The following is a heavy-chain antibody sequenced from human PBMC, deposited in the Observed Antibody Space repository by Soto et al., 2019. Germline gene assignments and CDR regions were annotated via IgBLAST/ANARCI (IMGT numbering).Heavy chain of an antibody. CDR3: ARDSANGWYKNWFDP. CDR1: GFTFSSYA. V-gene: IGHV3-23*01. Sequence: PGGSLRLSCAASGFTFSSYAMTWVRQAPGKGLECVSAISGSGSTTYYADSVKGRFTISRGNSKNTLYLQMNSLRAEDTAVYYCARDSANGWYKNWFDPWGQGT. J-gene: IGHJ5*02. CDR2: ISGSGSTT. D-gene: IGHD6-19*01.